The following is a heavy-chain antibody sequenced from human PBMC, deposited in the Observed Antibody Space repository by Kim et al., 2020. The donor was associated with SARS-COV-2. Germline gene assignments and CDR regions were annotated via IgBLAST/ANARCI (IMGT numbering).Heavy chain of an antibody. CDR2: INRAGDIT. D-gene: IGHD6-19*01. J-gene: IGHJ4*01. CDR3: ARAVGLDF. V-gene: IGHV3-11*01. CDR1: GFIFSHYC. Sequence: GGSLRLSCATSGFIFSHYCISWIRHAPGKGLEWVAWINRAGDITQYADSVKGRFTISKDNATSSVTLQMDRLRADDTAVYYCARAVGLDFWGHGTHVTVSS.